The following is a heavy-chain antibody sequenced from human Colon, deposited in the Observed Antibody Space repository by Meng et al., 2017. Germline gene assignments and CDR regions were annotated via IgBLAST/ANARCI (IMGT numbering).Heavy chain of an antibody. CDR1: GFSFSTYW. J-gene: IGHJ3*02. CDR3: ERLVAVGTWAFKI. Sequence: GESLKISCAASGFSFSTYWMGWVRQAPGKGLERVASINQDGSDKNYLESVKGRFTVSRDNAKNSLYLQMNSLRAEDTAVYYCERLVAVGTWAFKIWGQGTMVTVSS. D-gene: IGHD6-19*01. V-gene: IGHV3-7*01. CDR2: INQDGSDK.